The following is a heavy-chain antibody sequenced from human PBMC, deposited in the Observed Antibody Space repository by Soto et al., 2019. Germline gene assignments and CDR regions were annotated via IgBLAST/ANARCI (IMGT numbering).Heavy chain of an antibody. CDR1: SGSITSSNW. CDR3: ARNRYGGYDFDY. CDR2: VSHTGNT. Sequence: QVQLQESGPGLVKPSGTLSLTCAVSSGSITSSNWWSWVLQPPGKGLEWIGEVSHTGNTNYIPSLKSRVTISVDKSRNQFSLRLSSVTAADTAVYYCARNRYGGYDFDYWGQGSLVTVSS. V-gene: IGHV4-4*02. J-gene: IGHJ4*02. D-gene: IGHD5-12*01.